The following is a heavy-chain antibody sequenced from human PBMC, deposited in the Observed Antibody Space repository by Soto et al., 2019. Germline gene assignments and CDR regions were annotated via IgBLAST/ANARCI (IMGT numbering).Heavy chain of an antibody. CDR3: ALYCAITSCPNYFYYGLDV. V-gene: IGHV5-51*01. J-gene: IGHJ6*02. Sequence: VQLVQSGAEVKKPGESLEISCQGSGFSFSRHWIGWVRQKPGKGLEWMGVIYPGDGNIRYSPSFQGQITVSADTSTSTAYLQWGSLEASDTATYYCALYCAITSCPNYFYYGLDVWGQGTTVTVSS. D-gene: IGHD2-2*01. CDR1: GFSFSRHW. CDR2: IYPGDGNI.